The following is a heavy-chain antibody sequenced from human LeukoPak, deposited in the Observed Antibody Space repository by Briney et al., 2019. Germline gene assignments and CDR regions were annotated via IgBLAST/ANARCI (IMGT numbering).Heavy chain of an antibody. CDR2: INPNSGGT. V-gene: IGHV1-2*02. D-gene: IGHD3-9*01. J-gene: IGHJ4*02. CDR1: GNTFTGHH. Sequence: ASVKVSCKASGNTFTGHHIYWVRQAPGQGLEWMGWINPNSGGTNYAQKLQGRVTMTTDTSTSTAYMELRSLRSDDTAVYYCARDRSYDILTGPWGQGTLVTVSS. CDR3: ARDRSYDILTGP.